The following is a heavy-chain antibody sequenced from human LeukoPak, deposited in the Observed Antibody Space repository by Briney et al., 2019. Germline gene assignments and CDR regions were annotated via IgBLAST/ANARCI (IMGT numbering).Heavy chain of an antibody. CDR3: ASKTLVS. V-gene: IGHV3-9*01. Sequence: LWVVAVSLKGQEWVSGISWNSTSIAYADSWKGRFTISRDNAENSLYLQMTSLRTEDTALYYCASKTLVSCGQGTLVTVS. J-gene: IGHJ5*02. CDR2: ISWNSTSI.